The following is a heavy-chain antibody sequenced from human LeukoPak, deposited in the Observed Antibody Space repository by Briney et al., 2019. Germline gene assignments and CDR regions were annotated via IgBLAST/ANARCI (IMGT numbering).Heavy chain of an antibody. CDR2: ISYDGSNK. J-gene: IGHJ4*02. D-gene: IGHD2-2*01. CDR1: AFTFSTYG. V-gene: IGHV3-30*19. CDR3: AGLGYCSSTSCYDSDFDY. Sequence: GGSLRLSCAASAFTFSTYGMHWVRQAPGKGLEWVAVISYDGSNKYYADSVKGRFTISRDNSKNTLYLQMNSLRAEDTAVYYCAGLGYCSSTSCYDSDFDYWGQGTLVTVSS.